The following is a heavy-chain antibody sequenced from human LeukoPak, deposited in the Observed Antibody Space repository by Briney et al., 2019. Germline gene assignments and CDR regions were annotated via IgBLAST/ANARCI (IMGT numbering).Heavy chain of an antibody. J-gene: IGHJ4*02. CDR3: ARDREGYCSGGSCPFDY. CDR1: GYTFTSYG. D-gene: IGHD2-15*01. Sequence: ASVKASCKASGYTFTSYGISWVRQAPGQGLEWMGWISAYNGNTNYAQKLQGRVTMTTDTSTSTAYMELRSLRSDDTAVYYCARDREGYCSGGSCPFDYWGQGTLVTVSS. V-gene: IGHV1-18*01. CDR2: ISAYNGNT.